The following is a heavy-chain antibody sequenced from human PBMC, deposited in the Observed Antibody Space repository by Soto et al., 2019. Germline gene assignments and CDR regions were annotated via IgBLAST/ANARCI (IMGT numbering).Heavy chain of an antibody. Sequence: QVQLVQSGAEVKKPGASVKVSCKASGYTFTSYAMHWVRQAPGQRLEWMGWINAGNGNTKYSQKFQGRVTITRDTTASTAYMELSSLRSEDKAVDFCAGEGADIWGQGTMVTVSS. D-gene: IGHD3-16*01. CDR2: INAGNGNT. J-gene: IGHJ3*02. V-gene: IGHV1-3*01. CDR1: GYTFTSYA. CDR3: AGEGADI.